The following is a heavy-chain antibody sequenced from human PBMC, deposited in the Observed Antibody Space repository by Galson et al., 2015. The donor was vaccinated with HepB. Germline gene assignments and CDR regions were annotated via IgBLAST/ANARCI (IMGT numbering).Heavy chain of an antibody. J-gene: IGHJ3*02. D-gene: IGHD3-22*01. CDR1: GFTFSSYA. CDR2: ISYDGSNK. V-gene: IGHV3-30*04. CDR3: ANSRPYDSSGYSLTTWGDAFDI. Sequence: LRLSCAASGFTFSSYAMHWVRQAPGKGLEWVAVISYDGSNKYYADSVKGRFTISRDNSKNTLYLQMNSLRAEDTAVYYCANSRPYDSSGYSLTTWGDAFDIWGQGTMVTVSS.